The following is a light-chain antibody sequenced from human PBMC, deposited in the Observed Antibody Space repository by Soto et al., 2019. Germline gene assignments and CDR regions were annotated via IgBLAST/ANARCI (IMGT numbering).Light chain of an antibody. CDR1: SSDVGGYKY. Sequence: QSALTQPRSVSGSPGQSVTISCTGTSSDVGGYKYVSWYQQYPGKAPKLMIYDVSKRPSGVPRRFSGSKSGNTASLTIFGLQAEDEADYHCCSYAGSYTWVFGGGTKVTVL. CDR2: DVS. V-gene: IGLV2-11*01. J-gene: IGLJ3*02. CDR3: CSYAGSYTWV.